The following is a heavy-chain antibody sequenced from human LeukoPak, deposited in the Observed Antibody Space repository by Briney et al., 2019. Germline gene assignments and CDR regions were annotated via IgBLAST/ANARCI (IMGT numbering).Heavy chain of an antibody. CDR1: GDSITRGGYS. J-gene: IGHJ5*02. V-gene: IGHV4-30-2*01. D-gene: IGHD3-9*01. CDR3: ARVLTGYLRKWFDP. CDR2: IYHGGSA. Sequence: PSETLSLTCAVSGDSITRGGYSWSWIRQPPGKGLEWIGYIYHGGSAYYNPSLKGRLTISVDTSNNQFSLRLSFVTAADTAVYYCARVLTGYLRKWFDPWGQGTLVTVSS.